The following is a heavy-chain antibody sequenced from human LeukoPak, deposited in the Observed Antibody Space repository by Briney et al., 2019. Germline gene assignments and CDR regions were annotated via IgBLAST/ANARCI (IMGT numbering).Heavy chain of an antibody. D-gene: IGHD3-10*01. CDR3: ARGATMVRGVPDY. J-gene: IGHJ4*02. V-gene: IGHV1-8*01. CDR2: MNPNSGNT. CDR1: GYTFTSYD. Sequence: SVKVSCKAPGYTFTSYDIDWVRQATGQELEWMGWMNPNSGNTGYAQKFQGRVTMTRNTSISTAYMELSSLRSEDTAVYYCARGATMVRGVPDYWGQGTLVTVSS.